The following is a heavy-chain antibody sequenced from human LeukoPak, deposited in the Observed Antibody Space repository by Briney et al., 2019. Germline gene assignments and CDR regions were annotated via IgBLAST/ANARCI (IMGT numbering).Heavy chain of an antibody. D-gene: IGHD3-22*01. CDR2: INSDGSST. J-gene: IGHJ4*02. Sequence: GGSLRLSCAASGFTFISYWMHWVRQAPGKGLVWVSRINSDGSSTSYADSVKGRFTISRDNAKNTLYLQMNSLRAEDTAAYYCARAGRYYYDSSGYVWGQGTLVTVSS. V-gene: IGHV3-74*01. CDR3: ARAGRYYYDSSGYV. CDR1: GFTFISYW.